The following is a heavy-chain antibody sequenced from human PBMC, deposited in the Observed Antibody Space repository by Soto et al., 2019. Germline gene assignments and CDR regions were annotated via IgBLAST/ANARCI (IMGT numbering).Heavy chain of an antibody. Sequence: ASVKVSCKSSGGTFASYAVSWVRQAPGQGLEWLGGIIPLFGTTNYAQHFQGRVTITADESTRTHYMELSSLRAEDTAVYYCARSSSKRLDVWGQGTTVTVSS. CDR2: IIPLFGTT. CDR3: ARSSSKRLDV. D-gene: IGHD1-1*01. J-gene: IGHJ6*02. V-gene: IGHV1-69*13. CDR1: GGTFASYA.